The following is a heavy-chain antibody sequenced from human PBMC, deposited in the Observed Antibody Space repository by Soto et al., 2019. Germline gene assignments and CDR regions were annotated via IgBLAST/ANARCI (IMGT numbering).Heavy chain of an antibody. CDR1: GGSISSSNW. V-gene: IGHV4-4*02. J-gene: IGHJ4*02. CDR2: IYHSGST. D-gene: IGHD3-3*01. Sequence: SETLSLTCAVSGGSISSSNWWSWVRQPPGKGLEWIGEIYHSGSTNYNPSLKSRVTISVDKSKNQFSLKLSSVTAADTAVYYCARDKLDFWSGYPYYFDYWGQGTLVTVSS. CDR3: ARDKLDFWSGYPYYFDY.